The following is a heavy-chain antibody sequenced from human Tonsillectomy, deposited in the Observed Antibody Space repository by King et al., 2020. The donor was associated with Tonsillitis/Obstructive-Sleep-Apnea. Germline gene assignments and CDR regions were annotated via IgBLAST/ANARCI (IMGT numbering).Heavy chain of an antibody. CDR2: IYPGDSDT. D-gene: IGHD6-13*01. CDR1: GYSFTSYW. V-gene: IGHV5-51*01. Sequence: QLVQSGAEVKKPGESLKISCKGSGYSFTSYWIGWVRQMPGKGLEWMGIIYPGDSDTRYSPSFQGQVTISADKSIRTAYLQWSSLKASDTAMYYCARPPPSSSWYPRYYYYYMDVWGKGTTVTVSS. CDR3: ARPPPSSSWYPRYYYYYMDV. J-gene: IGHJ6*03.